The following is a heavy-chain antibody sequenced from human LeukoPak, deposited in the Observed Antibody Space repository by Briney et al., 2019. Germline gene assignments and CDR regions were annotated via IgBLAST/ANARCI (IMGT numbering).Heavy chain of an antibody. CDR1: GFTVSSNY. CDR2: IYSGGST. CDR3: ARDGDGYNPTLFDH. Sequence: PGGSLRLSCAASGFTVSSNYMSWVRQAPGKGLEWVSVIYSGGSTYYADSVKGRFTISRDNSKNTLYLQMNSLRAEDTAVYYCARDGDGYNPTLFDHWCQGTLVTVSS. V-gene: IGHV3-53*01. D-gene: IGHD5-24*01. J-gene: IGHJ4*02.